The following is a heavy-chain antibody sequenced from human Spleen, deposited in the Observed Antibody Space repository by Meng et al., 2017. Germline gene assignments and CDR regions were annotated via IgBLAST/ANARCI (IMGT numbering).Heavy chain of an antibody. CDR1: GGSVSSTNW. Sequence: QVQLQEWGPRLGKPSGTLSPTCVVSGGSVSSTNWWNWVRQPPGKGLEWIGEIYHSGGTNYNPSLKSRVTMSVDKSKNQFSLKLSSVTAADTAVYYCARDHSESSGYNFDSWGQGTLVPSPQ. J-gene: IGHJ4*02. D-gene: IGHD3-22*01. CDR2: IYHSGGT. CDR3: ARDHSESSGYNFDS. V-gene: IGHV4-4*02.